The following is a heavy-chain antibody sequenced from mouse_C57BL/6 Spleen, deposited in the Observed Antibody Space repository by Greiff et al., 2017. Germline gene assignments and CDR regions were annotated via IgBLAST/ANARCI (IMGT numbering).Heavy chain of an antibody. D-gene: IGHD1-1*01. Sequence: VQLQQSGAELVRPGASVKLSCTASGFNIKDDYMHWVKQRPEQGLAWIGWIDPENGDTEYASKFQGKATITADTSSNTAYLQLSSLTSEDTAVYYCTLTTVVDWYFDVWGTGTTVTVSS. V-gene: IGHV14-4*01. CDR1: GFNIKDDY. CDR3: TLTTVVDWYFDV. J-gene: IGHJ1*03. CDR2: IDPENGDT.